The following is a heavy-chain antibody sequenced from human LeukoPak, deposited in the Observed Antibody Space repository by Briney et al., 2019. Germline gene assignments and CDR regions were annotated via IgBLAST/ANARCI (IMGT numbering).Heavy chain of an antibody. D-gene: IGHD6-19*01. Sequence: GGSLRLSCAASGFTFSSYSMNWVRQAPGKGLEWVSSISSSSSYIYYADSVKGRFTISRDNAKNSLYLQMNSLRAEDTAVYYCAREGGSGWLIDYWGQGTLVTVSS. CDR2: ISSSSSYI. V-gene: IGHV3-21*01. CDR1: GFTFSSYS. J-gene: IGHJ4*02. CDR3: AREGGSGWLIDY.